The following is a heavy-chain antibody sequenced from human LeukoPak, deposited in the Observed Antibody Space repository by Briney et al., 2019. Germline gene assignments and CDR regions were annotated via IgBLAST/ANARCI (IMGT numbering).Heavy chain of an antibody. CDR3: AKVNYYDSSGYFRGGFDY. J-gene: IGHJ4*02. CDR2: ISGSGGST. Sequence: GGSLRLSCAASGFTFSSYAMSWVRQAPGKGLEWVSAISGSGGSTYYADSVKGRFTISRDNSKNTLYLQMNSLRAEDTAVYYCAKVNYYDSSGYFRGGFDYWGQGTLVTVSS. CDR1: GFTFSSYA. D-gene: IGHD3-22*01. V-gene: IGHV3-23*01.